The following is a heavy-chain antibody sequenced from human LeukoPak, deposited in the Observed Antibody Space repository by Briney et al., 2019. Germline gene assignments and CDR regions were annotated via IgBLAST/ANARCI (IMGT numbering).Heavy chain of an antibody. CDR1: GGSFSGYY. D-gene: IGHD2-21*02. J-gene: IGHJ4*02. V-gene: IGHV4-34*01. Sequence: SETLSLTCAVYGGSFSGYYWSWIRQPPGKGLEWIGEINHSGSTNYNPSLKSRVTMSVDTSKNQFSLKLSSVTAADTAVYYCARTGGVTVLDYWGQGTLVTVSS. CDR3: ARTGGVTVLDY. CDR2: INHSGST.